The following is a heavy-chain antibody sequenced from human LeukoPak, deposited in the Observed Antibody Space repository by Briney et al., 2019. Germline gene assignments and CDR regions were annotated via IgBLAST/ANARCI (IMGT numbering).Heavy chain of an antibody. Sequence: SETLSLTCTVSGGSISGYYWSWIRQSPGKGLEWSGYMYSSGISNYNPSLKSRVAISVDTSKNRFSLQLTSVTAADTAVYYCARGQRGYPYWGQGTLVTVSS. D-gene: IGHD5-18*01. CDR3: ARGQRGYPY. V-gene: IGHV4-59*01. J-gene: IGHJ4*02. CDR2: MYSSGIS. CDR1: GGSISGYY.